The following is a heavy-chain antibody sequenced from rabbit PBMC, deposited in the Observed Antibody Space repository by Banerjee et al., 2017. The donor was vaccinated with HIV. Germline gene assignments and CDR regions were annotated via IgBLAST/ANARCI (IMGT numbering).Heavy chain of an antibody. CDR3: AREGDAAVGSFPFNL. J-gene: IGHJ4*01. CDR1: GFDLSGYYY. CDR2: IYTSSGIT. Sequence: QEQLEESGGGLVKPEGSLTLTCKASGFDLSGYYYMCWVRQAPGKGLELIACIYTSSGITNYASWVNGRFTISRNTNQNTVTLQMTSLTAADTATYFCAREGDAAVGSFPFNLWGQGTLVTVS. V-gene: IGHV1S43*01. D-gene: IGHD3-1*01.